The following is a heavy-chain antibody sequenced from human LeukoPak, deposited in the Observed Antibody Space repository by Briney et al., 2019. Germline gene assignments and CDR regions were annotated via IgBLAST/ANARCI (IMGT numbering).Heavy chain of an antibody. CDR2: INPNSGVT. D-gene: IGHD1-1*01. CDR1: GYTFTDYY. V-gene: IGHV1-2*06. CDR3: ARGVVELERRNDY. J-gene: IGHJ4*02. Sequence: ASVKVSCKASGYTFTDYYMHWVRQAPGQGLEWMGRINPNSGVTNYAQKFQGRVTMTRDTSISTASMELSRLRSDDTAVYYCARGVVELERRNDYWGQGTLVTVSS.